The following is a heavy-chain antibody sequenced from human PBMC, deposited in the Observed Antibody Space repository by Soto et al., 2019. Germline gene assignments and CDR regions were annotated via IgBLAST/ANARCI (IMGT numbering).Heavy chain of an antibody. D-gene: IGHD3-10*01. Sequence: QVQLVESGGGVVQPGRSLRLSCAASGFTFSSYTIHWVRQAPGKGLEWLALIWFDGSNKYYADSVKGRFTISRDNAKNTLYLQMTALRAEDTAVYYGARDLGYDYGHPFDYWGQGTLVTVSS. V-gene: IGHV3-33*01. CDR2: IWFDGSNK. CDR1: GFTFSSYT. CDR3: ARDLGYDYGHPFDY. J-gene: IGHJ4*02.